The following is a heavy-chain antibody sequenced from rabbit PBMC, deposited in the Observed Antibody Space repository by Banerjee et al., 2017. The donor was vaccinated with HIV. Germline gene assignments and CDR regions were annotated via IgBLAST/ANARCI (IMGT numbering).Heavy chain of an antibody. CDR3: ARTKNSGAYGLDL. CDR2: ISAGSSGST. Sequence: QSLEESGGDLVKPGASLTLTCTASGFSFSSSYWICWVRQAPGKGLEWIACISAGSSGSTYYASWAKGRFTISKTSSTTVTLQMTSLTVADTSTYFCARTKNSGAYGLDLWGPGTLVTVS. CDR1: GFSFSSSYW. V-gene: IGHV1S40*01. J-gene: IGHJ3*01. D-gene: IGHD6-1*01.